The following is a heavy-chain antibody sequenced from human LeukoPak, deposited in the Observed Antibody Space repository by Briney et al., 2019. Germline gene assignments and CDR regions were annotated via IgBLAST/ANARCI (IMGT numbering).Heavy chain of an antibody. D-gene: IGHD4-17*01. CDR3: ATHPSLGDYALFDY. Sequence: GASVKVSCKVSGYTLTELSMHWVRQAPGKGLECMGGFDPEDGETIYAQKFQGRVTMTEDTSTDTAYMELSSLRSEDTAVYYCATHPSLGDYALFDYWGQGTLVTVSS. CDR2: FDPEDGET. V-gene: IGHV1-24*01. J-gene: IGHJ4*02. CDR1: GYTLTELS.